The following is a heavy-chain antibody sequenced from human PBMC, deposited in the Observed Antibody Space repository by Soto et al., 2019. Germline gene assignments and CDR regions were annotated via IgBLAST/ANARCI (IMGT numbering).Heavy chain of an antibody. V-gene: IGHV3-30*18. D-gene: IGHD3-22*01. CDR1: GFTFSSYG. Sequence: QVQLVESGGGVVQPGRSLRLSCAASGFTFSSYGMHWVRQAPGKGLELVAVISYDGSNKYYADSVKGRFTISRDNSKNTLYLQMNSLRAEDTAVYYCAKDHGSQYYYDSPGLGEFDPWGHGTLVTVSS. J-gene: IGHJ5*02. CDR2: ISYDGSNK. CDR3: AKDHGSQYYYDSPGLGEFDP.